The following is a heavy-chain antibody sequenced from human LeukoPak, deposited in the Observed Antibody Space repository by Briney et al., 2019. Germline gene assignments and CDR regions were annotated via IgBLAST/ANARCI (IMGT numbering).Heavy chain of an antibody. Sequence: SETLSLTCSVSGGFNTHYYWTWLRQPRGKELEGTGYIYHSGSTKYNPSLKSRVTISVDTCKNHFSLKLSSVTAADTAVYYCARQGNTTSLFDCWGQGTLVTVSS. J-gene: IGHJ4*02. D-gene: IGHD1-14*01. CDR3: ARQGNTTSLFDC. CDR2: IYHSGST. V-gene: IGHV4-59*01. CDR1: GGFNTHYY.